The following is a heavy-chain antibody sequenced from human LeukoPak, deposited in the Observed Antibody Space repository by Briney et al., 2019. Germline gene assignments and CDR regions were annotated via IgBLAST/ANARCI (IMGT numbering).Heavy chain of an antibody. Sequence: GGSLRLSCAASGFTFSSYWTSWVRQAPGKGLEWVANIKQDGSEKYYVDSVKGRFTISRDNAKNSLYLQVNSLRAEDTAVYYCARNQRRLDYWGQGTLVTVSS. CDR1: GFTFSSYW. J-gene: IGHJ4*02. CDR2: IKQDGSEK. V-gene: IGHV3-7*01. CDR3: ARNQRRLDY. D-gene: IGHD1-14*01.